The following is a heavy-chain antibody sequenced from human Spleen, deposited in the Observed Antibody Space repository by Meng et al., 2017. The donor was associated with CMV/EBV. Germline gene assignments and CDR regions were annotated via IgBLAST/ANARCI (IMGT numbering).Heavy chain of an antibody. CDR3: ARGRGSYDY. D-gene: IGHD1-26*01. CDR1: GFTFSNYA. V-gene: IGHV3-30*04. CDR2: ISSDGSNK. J-gene: IGHJ4*02. Sequence: GGSLRLSCAASGFTFSNYAMHWVRQAPGKGLEWVAVISSDGSNKFYADSVQGRFTISRDNSKNTLYLQMKSLRGEDTAVYYCARGRGSYDYWGQGTLVTVSS.